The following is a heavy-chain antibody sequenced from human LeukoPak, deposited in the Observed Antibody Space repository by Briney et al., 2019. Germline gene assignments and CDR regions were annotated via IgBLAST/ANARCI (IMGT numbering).Heavy chain of an antibody. CDR3: TRGLWGIDY. D-gene: IGHD7-27*01. V-gene: IGHV3-53*01. CDR1: GFTVSSNY. CDR2: IYSGGST. Sequence: GGSLRLSCAASGFTVSSNYMSWVRQAPGKGLEWVSVIYSGGSTYYADSVKGRFTISRDNAENTLYLEMNSLRAEDTAVYYCTRGLWGIDYWGQGTLVTVSS. J-gene: IGHJ4*02.